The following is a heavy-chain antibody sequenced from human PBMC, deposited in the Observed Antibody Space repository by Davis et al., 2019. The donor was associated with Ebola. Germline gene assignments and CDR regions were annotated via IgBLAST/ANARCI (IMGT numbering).Heavy chain of an antibody. Sequence: PGGPLRLSCAASGFTFSDYYMNWNRQAPGKGLEWVSYISSSGSTIYYADSLKGRFTISRDNAKNSLYLQMNSLRAEDTAVYYCARDLLEPEYYYYGMDVWGKGTTVIVSS. D-gene: IGHD3-3*01. CDR2: ISSSGSTI. V-gene: IGHV3-11*04. J-gene: IGHJ6*04. CDR3: ARDLLEPEYYYYGMDV. CDR1: GFTFSDYY.